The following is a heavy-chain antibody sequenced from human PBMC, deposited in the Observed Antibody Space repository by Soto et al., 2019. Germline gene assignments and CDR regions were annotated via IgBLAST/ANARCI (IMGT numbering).Heavy chain of an antibody. CDR2: IIPILGTT. V-gene: IGHV1-69*01. CDR1: GGAFSSYA. D-gene: IGHD1-1*01. Sequence: VLLVQSGAEVKTPGSSMKVSCLASGGAFSSYAISWVRQAPGQGLEWMGGIIPILGTTHYAQKFQDRVTITADESTTTAYLELSSLTSEDTAVYYCARSELNWNRLDRWGQGTLVTVSS. J-gene: IGHJ5*02. CDR3: ARSELNWNRLDR.